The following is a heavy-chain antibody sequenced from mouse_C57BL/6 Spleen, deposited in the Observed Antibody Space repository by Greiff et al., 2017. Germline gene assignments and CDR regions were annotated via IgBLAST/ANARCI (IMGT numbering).Heavy chain of an antibody. Sequence: VQLQQSGPELVKPGASVKISCKASGYSFTGYYMNWVKQSPEKSLEWIGEINPSTGGTTYNQKFKAKATLTVDKSSSTAYMQLKSLTSEDSAVDYCARATVGGTRDFEVWGTGTTVTVSS. D-gene: IGHD1-1*01. CDR1: GYSFTGYY. CDR3: ARATVGGTRDFEV. CDR2: INPSTGGT. V-gene: IGHV1-42*01. J-gene: IGHJ1*03.